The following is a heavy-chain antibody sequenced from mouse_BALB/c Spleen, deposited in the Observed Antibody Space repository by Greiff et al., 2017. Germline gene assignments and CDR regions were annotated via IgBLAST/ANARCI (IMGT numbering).Heavy chain of an antibody. D-gene: IGHD1-1*01. Sequence: VQLQQSGPELVKPGASVKISCKASGYTFTDYNMHWVKQRPEQGLEWIGWIDPENGDTEYAPKFQGKATMTADTSSNTAYLQLSSLTSEDTAVYYCNNYYGSSYPYYFDYWGQGTTLTVSS. J-gene: IGHJ2*01. CDR1: GYTFTDYN. V-gene: IGHV14-4*02. CDR2: IDPENGDT. CDR3: NNYYGSSYPYYFDY.